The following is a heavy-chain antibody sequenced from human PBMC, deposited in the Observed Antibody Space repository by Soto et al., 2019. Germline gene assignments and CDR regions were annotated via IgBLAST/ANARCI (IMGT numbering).Heavy chain of an antibody. CDR2: ISPYTGNT. V-gene: IGHV1-18*01. CDR1: GYIFVNYG. D-gene: IGHD5-12*01. Sequence: QVQLVQSGDEVKKPGASVKVSCKASGYIFVNYGIAWVRQAPGQGLEWMGWISPYTGNTHSATKIPGRLTRTTDTSTSTASMDLGSLRSDDTAVYYCVMVDNVTPTPQDVWGQGTTVTVSS. CDR3: VMVDNVTPTPQDV. J-gene: IGHJ6*02.